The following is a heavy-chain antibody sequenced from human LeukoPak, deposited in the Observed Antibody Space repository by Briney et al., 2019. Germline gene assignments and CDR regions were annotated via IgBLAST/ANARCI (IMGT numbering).Heavy chain of an antibody. J-gene: IGHJ4*02. CDR1: GFTFSSYA. Sequence: GGSLRLSCAASGFTFSSYAMHWVRQAPGKGLEWVSYISSSSNTIYYADSAKGRFTISRDNAKNSLYLQMNSLRIEDTAVYHCATLPPYSSGWYDFWGQGTLVTVSS. CDR2: ISSSSNTI. V-gene: IGHV3-48*04. CDR3: ATLPPYSSGWYDF. D-gene: IGHD6-19*01.